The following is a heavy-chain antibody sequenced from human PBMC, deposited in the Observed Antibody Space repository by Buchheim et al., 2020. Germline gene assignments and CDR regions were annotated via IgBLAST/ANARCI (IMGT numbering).Heavy chain of an antibody. CDR2: IIPILGIA. J-gene: IGHJ6*02. V-gene: IGHV1-69*04. CDR1: GGTFSSYA. CDR3: AKVIFWDAPKRSCSGGSCYSGGYYYYGMDV. Sequence: QVQLVQSGAEVKKPGSSVKVSCKASGGTFSSYAISWVRQAPGQGLEWMGRIIPILGIANYAQKFQGRVTITADKSTSTAYMELGSLRSENTAVYYCAKVIFWDAPKRSCSGGSCYSGGYYYYGMDVWGQGTT. D-gene: IGHD2-15*01.